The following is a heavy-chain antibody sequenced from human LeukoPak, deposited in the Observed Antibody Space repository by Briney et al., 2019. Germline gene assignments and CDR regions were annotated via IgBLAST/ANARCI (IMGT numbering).Heavy chain of an antibody. J-gene: IGHJ4*02. CDR1: GYTLTELS. Sequence: ASVKVSCKVSGYTLTELSMHWARQAPGKGLEWMGGFDPEDGETIYAQKFQGRVTMTEDTSTDTAYMELSSLRSEDTAVYYCATVLLEGDGNLFDYWGQGTLVTVSS. V-gene: IGHV1-24*01. CDR3: ATVLLEGDGNLFDY. CDR2: FDPEDGET. D-gene: IGHD1-14*01.